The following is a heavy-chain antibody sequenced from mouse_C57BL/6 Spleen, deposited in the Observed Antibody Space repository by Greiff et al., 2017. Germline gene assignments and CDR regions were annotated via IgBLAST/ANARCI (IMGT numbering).Heavy chain of an antibody. V-gene: IGHV1-26*01. D-gene: IGHD2-3*01. CDR1: GYTFTDYY. J-gene: IGHJ4*01. Sequence: EVQLQQSGPELVKPGASVKISCKASGYTFTDYYMNWVKQSHGKSLEWIGDINPNNGGTSYNQKFKGKATLTVDKSSSTAYMELRSLTSEDSAVYYCARSNDVYSFYYAMDYWGQGTSGTVSS. CDR2: INPNNGGT. CDR3: ARSNDVYSFYYAMDY.